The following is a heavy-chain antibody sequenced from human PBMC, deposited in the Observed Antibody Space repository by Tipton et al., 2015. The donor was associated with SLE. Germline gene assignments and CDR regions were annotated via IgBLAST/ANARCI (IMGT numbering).Heavy chain of an antibody. J-gene: IGHJ6*03. V-gene: IGHV4-34*01. CDR3: ARGRPRATQAWGGYYYYMDV. CDR1: GGSFSDYY. D-gene: IGHD3-16*01. CDR2: INHSGST. Sequence: TLSLTCAVYGGSFSDYYWSWIRQPPGKGLEWIGEINHSGSTNYNPSLKSRVTMSVDTSKNQFSLKLSSVTAADTAVYYCARGRPRATQAWGGYYYYMDVWGKGTTVTASS.